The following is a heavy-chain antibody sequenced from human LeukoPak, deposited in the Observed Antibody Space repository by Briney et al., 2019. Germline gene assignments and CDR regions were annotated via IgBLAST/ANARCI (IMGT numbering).Heavy chain of an antibody. CDR1: GFIFRSSA. J-gene: IGHJ6*02. V-gene: IGHV3-23*01. CDR3: ASNWGGYYYYGMDV. D-gene: IGHD7-27*01. Sequence: GGSLRLSCAAYGFIFRSSAMSWVRQAPGKGLEWVSGISDSGDSTYYADSVKGRFTISRDNSKNTLYLQMNTLRAEDTAVYYCASNWGGYYYYGMDVWGQGTTVTVSS. CDR2: ISDSGDST.